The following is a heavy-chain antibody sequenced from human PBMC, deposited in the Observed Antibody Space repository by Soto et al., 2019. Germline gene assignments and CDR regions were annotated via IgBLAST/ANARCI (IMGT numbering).Heavy chain of an antibody. D-gene: IGHD2-2*01. J-gene: IGHJ3*02. CDR1: GGSISSSSYY. CDR3: AGRALYCSSTSCYFYRAFDI. V-gene: IGHV4-39*01. Sequence: QLQLQESGPGLVKPSETLSLTCTVSGGSISSSSYYWGWIRQPPGKGLEWIGSIYYSGSTYYNPSLKSRVTISVDTSKNQFSLKLSSVTAADTAVYYCAGRALYCSSTSCYFYRAFDIWGQGTMVTVSS. CDR2: IYYSGST.